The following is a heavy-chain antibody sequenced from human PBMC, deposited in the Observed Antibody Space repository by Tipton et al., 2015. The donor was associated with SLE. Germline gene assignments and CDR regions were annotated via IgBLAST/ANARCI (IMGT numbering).Heavy chain of an antibody. D-gene: IGHD1-26*01. CDR3: ARLFTYSDSWFDY. J-gene: IGHJ5*01. V-gene: IGHV4-4*09. CDR1: GGSISSYY. Sequence: LRLSCTVSGGSISSYYWSWIRQPPGKGLEWIGYIYTSGSTNYNPSLKSRVTISVDTSKNQFSLKLSSVTAADTAVYYCARLFTYSDSWFDYWGQRTLVTVSS. CDR2: IYTSGST.